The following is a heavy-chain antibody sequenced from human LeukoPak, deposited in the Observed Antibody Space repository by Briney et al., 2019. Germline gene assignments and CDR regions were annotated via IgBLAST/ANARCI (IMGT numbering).Heavy chain of an antibody. CDR2: IYSAGIA. Sequence: PGGSLRVSCEGSGFTANSNYMSWVHQAPGRGLEWVAVIYSAGIAYYADSVKGRFTISSDNSKNTLFLQMSSLRPEDTAIYYCATTAYHVGSGSFQHWGQGTLVTVSS. CDR3: ATTAYHVGSGSFQH. D-gene: IGHD3-10*01. J-gene: IGHJ1*01. CDR1: GFTANSNY. V-gene: IGHV3-66*02.